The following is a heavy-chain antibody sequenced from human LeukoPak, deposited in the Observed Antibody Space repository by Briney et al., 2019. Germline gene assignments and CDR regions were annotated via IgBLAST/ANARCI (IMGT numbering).Heavy chain of an antibody. Sequence: GGSLRISCAASGFTFSSYAMSWVRQAPGKGLEWVSAISGSGGNTYYADSVKGRFTISRDNSKNTLYLQINSLRAEDTVVCYCTIVSSGSYLSYLDYWGQGTLDTVST. D-gene: IGHD3-10*01. J-gene: IGHJ4*02. V-gene: IGHV3-23*01. CDR1: GFTFSSYA. CDR3: TIVSSGSYLSYLDY. CDR2: ISGSGGNT.